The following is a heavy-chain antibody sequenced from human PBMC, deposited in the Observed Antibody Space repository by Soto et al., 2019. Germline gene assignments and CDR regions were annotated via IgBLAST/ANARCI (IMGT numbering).Heavy chain of an antibody. CDR2: ISTYNGNT. J-gene: IGHJ4*02. Sequence: QVQLVQSGTEVKKPGASVNVSCKASGYTFTNYDISWVRQAPGQGLEWMGWISTYNGNTNYAQKFQGRVTMTTDISPSTAYMELRSLTSDDTALYSCARDRSTHDYWGQGTLVAVSS. CDR3: ARDRSTHDY. D-gene: IGHD1-1*01. CDR1: GYTFTNYD. V-gene: IGHV1-18*01.